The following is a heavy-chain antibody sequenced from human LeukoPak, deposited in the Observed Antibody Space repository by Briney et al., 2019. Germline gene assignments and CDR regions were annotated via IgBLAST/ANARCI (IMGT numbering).Heavy chain of an antibody. V-gene: IGHV3-23*01. D-gene: IGHD6-25*01. CDR2: ITASGATT. J-gene: IGHJ6*03. CDR1: GFNFSAHH. Sequence: GGSLRLSCATSGFNFSAHHMNWVRQAPGKGLEWVSGITASGATTYYADSVKGRFTISRDSSQSTLYLQMNSLRAEDTAVYYCARAEAAGDNRGGYYYFYMDVWGKGTTVTLSS. CDR3: ARAEAAGDNRGGYYYFYMDV.